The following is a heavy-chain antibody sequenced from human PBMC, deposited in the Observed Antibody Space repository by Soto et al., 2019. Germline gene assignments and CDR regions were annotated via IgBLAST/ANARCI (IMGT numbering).Heavy chain of an antibody. Sequence: GGSLRLSCVTSGFTFSRNTMNWVRQAPGKGLEWVTSITSSGSYVYYADSVKGRFSASRDNAKNSLSLQMDSLRPDDTAIYFCVKDEGIEAMDVWGQGTTVTVSS. CDR1: GFTFSRNT. CDR3: VKDEGIEAMDV. J-gene: IGHJ6*02. CDR2: ITSSGSYV. V-gene: IGHV3-21*01. D-gene: IGHD3-3*02.